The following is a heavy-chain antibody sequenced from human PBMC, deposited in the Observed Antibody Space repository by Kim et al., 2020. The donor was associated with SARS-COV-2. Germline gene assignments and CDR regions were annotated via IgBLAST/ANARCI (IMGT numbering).Heavy chain of an antibody. V-gene: IGHV3-53*01. CDR1: GFTVSSNY. CDR3: ARGISIDV. Sequence: GGSLRLSCAASGFTVSSNYMNWVRQAPGKGLEWVSVIYSGGSTYYADSVKGRFTISRDNSKNTLYLLMNSLRADDTAVYYCARGISIDVWGQGTMVTVSS. J-gene: IGHJ3*01. CDR2: IYSGGST. D-gene: IGHD2-15*01.